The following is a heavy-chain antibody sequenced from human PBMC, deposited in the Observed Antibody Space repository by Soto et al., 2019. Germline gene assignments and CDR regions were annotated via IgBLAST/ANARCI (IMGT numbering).Heavy chain of an antibody. J-gene: IGHJ4*02. CDR1: GVSFINYY. CDR3: AAGGGTYYDY. V-gene: IGHV3-74*03. CDR2: IKTDGSST. D-gene: IGHD1-26*01. Sequence: EGQLVESGGGLVQPGGSLRLSCAASGVSFINYYMHWIRQAPGKGLVWVSLIKTDGSSTTYADSVKGRFTISRDNAKNTVYLQMNTPRFEDTAVYYCAAGGGTYYDYWGQGTLVTVSS.